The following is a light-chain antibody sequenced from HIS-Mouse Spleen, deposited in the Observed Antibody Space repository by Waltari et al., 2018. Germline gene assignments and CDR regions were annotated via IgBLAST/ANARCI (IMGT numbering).Light chain of an antibody. CDR3: SSYTSSSFNVV. Sequence: QSALTPPASVSGSPGQSITISCTGTSTDVGGYTYVPCYQQQPGKAPKLMLSDVSNRPSGVSNRFSGSKSGNTASLTISGLQAEDEADYYCSSYTSSSFNVVFGGGTKLTVL. CDR2: DVS. V-gene: IGLV2-14*03. CDR1: STDVGGYTY. J-gene: IGLJ2*01.